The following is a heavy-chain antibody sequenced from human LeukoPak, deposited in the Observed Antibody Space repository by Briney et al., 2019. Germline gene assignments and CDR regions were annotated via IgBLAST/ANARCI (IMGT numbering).Heavy chain of an antibody. Sequence: AGGSLRLSCAASGFTFSSYAMGWVRQAPGKGLEWVSTISGSGGSTYSADSVKGRFTISRDNSKNTLYLQMNSLRAEDTAVYYCAKAQHSSVWGYFDYWGQGTLVTVSS. V-gene: IGHV3-23*01. CDR3: AKAQHSSVWGYFDY. J-gene: IGHJ4*02. CDR1: GFTFSSYA. CDR2: ISGSGGST. D-gene: IGHD6-25*01.